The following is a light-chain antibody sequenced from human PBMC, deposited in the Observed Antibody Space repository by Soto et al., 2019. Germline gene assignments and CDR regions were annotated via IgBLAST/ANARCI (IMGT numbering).Light chain of an antibody. Sequence: QSALTQPRSVSGSPGQSVTISCTGTSSDVGYYNYVSWYQQHPGKAPKVMIYDVSERPSGVPDRFSGSKSGNTASLTISGLQAEVEADYYCCSYAGSPRYVFGTGTKLTVL. CDR1: SSDVGYYNY. V-gene: IGLV2-11*01. CDR3: CSYAGSPRYV. J-gene: IGLJ1*01. CDR2: DVS.